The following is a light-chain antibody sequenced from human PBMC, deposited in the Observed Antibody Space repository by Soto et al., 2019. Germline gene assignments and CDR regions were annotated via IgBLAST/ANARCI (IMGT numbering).Light chain of an antibody. CDR2: GAS. Sequence: ELVLTHSPATLFGSPGERVTLSCRASQSVDINLAWYQQKPGQAPRLLIYGASTRATDMSGTFSGRGSGTEFTLTISNMRHEDFPVYYCQQYRHWPRTFGQGTNEDSK. V-gene: IGKV3-15*01. CDR3: QQYRHWPRT. J-gene: IGKJ1*01. CDR1: QSVDIN.